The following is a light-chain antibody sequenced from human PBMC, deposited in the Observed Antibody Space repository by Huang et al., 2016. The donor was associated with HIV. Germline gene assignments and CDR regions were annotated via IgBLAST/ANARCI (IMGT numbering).Light chain of an antibody. Sequence: DIQLTQSPSSLSASVGDRVTITCRASQSITTYLNWYQQKPGKAPQLRIYLLSNLQSGVPSRFSGSGSGTDFTLTISSLQPEDFATYYCQQSYTNPQTFGQGTKVEIK. CDR2: LLS. CDR1: QSITTY. CDR3: QQSYTNPQT. V-gene: IGKV1-39*01. J-gene: IGKJ1*01.